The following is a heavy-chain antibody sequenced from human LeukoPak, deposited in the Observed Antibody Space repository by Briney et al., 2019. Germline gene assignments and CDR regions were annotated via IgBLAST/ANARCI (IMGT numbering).Heavy chain of an antibody. J-gene: IGHJ4*02. CDR1: GFPFSSYS. D-gene: IGHD1-1*01. V-gene: IGHV3-23*01. CDR3: AKVIYSGTLDY. Sequence: GALKLSWCASGFPFSSYSMSWVRQAPGKGLEWVSAISGSGGSTYYADSVKGRFTISRDNSKNTLYLQMNSLRAEDTAVYYCAKVIYSGTLDYWGQGTLVTVSS. CDR2: ISGSGGST.